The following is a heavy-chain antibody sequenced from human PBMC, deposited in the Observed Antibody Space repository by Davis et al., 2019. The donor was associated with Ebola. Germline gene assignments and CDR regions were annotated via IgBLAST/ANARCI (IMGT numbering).Heavy chain of an antibody. J-gene: IGHJ4*02. CDR2: ISAYNGNT. V-gene: IGHV1-18*01. D-gene: IGHD6-19*01. CDR1: GYTFRNSA. Sequence: ASVKVSCKASGYTFRNSAISWVRQAPGQGLEWMGWISAYNGNTNYAQILQGRVTMTTDTSTGTAYMELRSLRSDDTAVYFCARGVAVGGFYFEYWGQGTLVTVSS. CDR3: ARGVAVGGFYFEY.